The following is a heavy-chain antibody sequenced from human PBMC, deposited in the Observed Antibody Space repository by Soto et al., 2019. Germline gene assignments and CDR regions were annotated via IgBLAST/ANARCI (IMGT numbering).Heavy chain of an antibody. D-gene: IGHD3-22*01. J-gene: IGHJ5*02. V-gene: IGHV1-18*01. CDR1: GYTFFRYG. CDR2: INPSNDNT. CDR3: ARDTQQDSNGYYLEWFDP. Sequence: ASVKVSCKASGYTFFRYGITWVRQAPGQGLEWMGWINPSNDNTNYAQKFRGRVTMTTDASTSTAHMELRSLKSDDTAVYYCARDTQQDSNGYYLEWFDPWGQGTLVTVSS.